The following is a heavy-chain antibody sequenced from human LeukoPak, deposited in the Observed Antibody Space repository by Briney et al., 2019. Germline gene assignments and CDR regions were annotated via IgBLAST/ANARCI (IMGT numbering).Heavy chain of an antibody. CDR1: GGSISSSSYS. V-gene: IGHV4-39*01. CDR2: IYYSGST. CDR3: ANLSGSNDY. J-gene: IGHJ4*02. D-gene: IGHD1-26*01. Sequence: SETLSLTCTVSGGSISSSSYSWGWIRQPPGKGLEWIGSIYYSGSTYYNPSLKSRVTISVDTSKNQFSLKLSSVTAADTAVYYCANLSGSNDYWGQGTLVTVSS.